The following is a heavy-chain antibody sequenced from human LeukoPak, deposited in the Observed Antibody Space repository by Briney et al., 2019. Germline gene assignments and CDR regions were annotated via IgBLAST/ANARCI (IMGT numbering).Heavy chain of an antibody. Sequence: SETLPLTCAVSGGSISSGGHSWSWIRQPPGKGLEWLGYISHSGTTYYNLSLKSRVTISVDRSKNQFSLQLNSVTAADSAVYYCARGSRELYYFDYWGQGTLVTVSS. V-gene: IGHV4-30-2*01. J-gene: IGHJ4*02. CDR2: ISHSGTT. CDR3: ARGSRELYYFDY. D-gene: IGHD1-7*01. CDR1: GGSISSGGHS.